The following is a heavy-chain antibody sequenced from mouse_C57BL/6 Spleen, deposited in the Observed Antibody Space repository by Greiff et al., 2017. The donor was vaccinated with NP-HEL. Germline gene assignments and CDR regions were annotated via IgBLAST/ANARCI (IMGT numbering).Heavy chain of an antibody. D-gene: IGHD2-3*01. V-gene: IGHV14-4*01. CDR3: TTVFDGYHGAY. CDR1: GFNIKDDY. J-gene: IGHJ3*01. CDR2: IDPENGDT. Sequence: EVKLQQSGAELVRPGASVKLSCTASGFNIKDDYMHWVKQRPEQGLEWIGWIDPENGDTEYASKFQGKATITADTSSNTAYLQLSSRTSEDTAVYYCTTVFDGYHGAYWGQGTLVTVSA.